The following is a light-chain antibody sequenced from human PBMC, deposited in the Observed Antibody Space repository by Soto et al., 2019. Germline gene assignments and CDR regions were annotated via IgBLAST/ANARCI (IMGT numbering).Light chain of an antibody. CDR3: QSYDNSLPALYV. J-gene: IGLJ1*01. CDR1: SSNIGADFD. V-gene: IGLV1-40*01. CDR2: GNT. Sequence: QLVLTQPPSVSGAPGQRVTISCTGGSSNIGADFDVHWYQHRPGTAPKLLIYGNTIRPSGVPDRFSGSRSGTSASLAITGLQPDDEADYYCQSYDNSLPALYVFGTGTQLTVL.